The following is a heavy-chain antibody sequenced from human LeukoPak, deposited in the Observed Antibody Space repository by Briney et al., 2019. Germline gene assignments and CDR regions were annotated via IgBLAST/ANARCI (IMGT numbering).Heavy chain of an antibody. D-gene: IGHD3-22*01. CDR2: INPNSGGT. Sequence: ASVKVSCKASGYTFTGYYMHWVRQAPGQGLEWMGWINPNSGGTNYAQKFQGRVTMTRDTSISTAYMELSSLRSEDTAVYYCASDNYYDSSGYYSPFDYWGQGTLVTVSS. V-gene: IGHV1-2*02. CDR1: GYTFTGYY. CDR3: ASDNYYDSSGYYSPFDY. J-gene: IGHJ4*02.